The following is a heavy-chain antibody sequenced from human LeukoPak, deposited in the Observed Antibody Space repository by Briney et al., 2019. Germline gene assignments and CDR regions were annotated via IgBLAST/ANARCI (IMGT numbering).Heavy chain of an antibody. J-gene: IGHJ2*01. CDR2: LYHSGTT. D-gene: IGHD6-19*01. V-gene: IGHV4-4*02. Sequence: PSGTLSLTCAVSGGSISSSDWWSWVRQPPGKGLEWFGELYHSGTTNYNPSLKSRVTISVDKSKNQFSLKLTSVTAADTAVYYCARDKYVSGWYWYFDLWGRGTLVTVSS. CDR3: ARDKYVSGWYWYFDL. CDR1: GGSISSSDW.